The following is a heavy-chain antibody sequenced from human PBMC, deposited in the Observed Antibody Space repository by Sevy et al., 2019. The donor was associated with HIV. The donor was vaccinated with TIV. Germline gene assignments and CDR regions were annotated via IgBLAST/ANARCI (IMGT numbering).Heavy chain of an antibody. V-gene: IGHV4-39*01. D-gene: IGHD5-18*01. J-gene: IGHJ5*02. Sequence: SETLSLTCTVSDGSISSSSYYWGWIRQPPGKGLEWIGSIYYSGSTYYNPSLKSRVTISVDTSKNQFSLKLSSVTAADTAVYYCARGDTAMVTTWGQGTLVTVSS. CDR1: DGSISSSSYY. CDR3: ARGDTAMVTT. CDR2: IYYSGST.